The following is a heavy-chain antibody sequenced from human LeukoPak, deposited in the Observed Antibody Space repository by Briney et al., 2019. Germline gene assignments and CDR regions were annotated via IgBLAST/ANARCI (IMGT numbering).Heavy chain of an antibody. V-gene: IGHV1-18*01. Sequence: ASVKVSCKASGYTFTSYAMNWVRQAAGQGLEWMGWISAYNGNTNYAQKLQGRVTMTTDTSTSTAYMELRSLRSDDTAVYYCARGTTVTPWDYWGQGTLVTVSS. CDR1: GYTFTSYA. D-gene: IGHD4-17*01. J-gene: IGHJ4*02. CDR3: ARGTTVTPWDY. CDR2: ISAYNGNT.